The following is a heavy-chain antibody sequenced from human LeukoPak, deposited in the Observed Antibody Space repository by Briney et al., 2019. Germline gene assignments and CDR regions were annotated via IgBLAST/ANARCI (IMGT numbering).Heavy chain of an antibody. J-gene: IGHJ4*02. V-gene: IGHV1-46*01. Sequence: ASVKVSCKASGYTFTSYYMHWVRQAPGQGLEGMGIINPSGGSTSYAQKFQGRVTMTRDMSTSTVYMELSRLRSEDTAVYYCARPGIVGGSGLDYWGQGTLVTVSS. CDR1: GYTFTSYY. CDR2: INPSGGST. D-gene: IGHD1-26*01. CDR3: ARPGIVGGSGLDY.